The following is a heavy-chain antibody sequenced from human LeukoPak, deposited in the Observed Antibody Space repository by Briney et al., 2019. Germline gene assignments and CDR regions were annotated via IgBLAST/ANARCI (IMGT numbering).Heavy chain of an antibody. V-gene: IGHV4-59*01. CDR3: ARESCSGYADEYGGGAFDI. CDR1: GGSISSYY. D-gene: IGHD5-12*01. Sequence: SETLSLTCTVSGGSISSYYWSWIRQPPGKGLEWIGYIYYSGSTNYNPFLKSRVTISVDTSKNQFSLKLSSVTAADTAVYYCARESCSGYADEYGGGAFDIWGQGTMVTVSS. J-gene: IGHJ3*02. CDR2: IYYSGST.